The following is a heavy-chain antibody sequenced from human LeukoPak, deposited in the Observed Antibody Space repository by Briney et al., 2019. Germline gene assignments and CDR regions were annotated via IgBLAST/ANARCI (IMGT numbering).Heavy chain of an antibody. Sequence: SGGSLRLSCAASGFTFSSYAMSWVRQAPGKGLEWVSAISGSGGSTYYADSVKGRFTISRDNSKNTLYLQMNSLRAEDTAVYYCAKDQGYCSSTSCPGDYWGQGTLVTVSS. J-gene: IGHJ4*02. V-gene: IGHV3-23*01. CDR3: AKDQGYCSSTSCPGDY. CDR2: ISGSGGST. D-gene: IGHD2-2*01. CDR1: GFTFSSYA.